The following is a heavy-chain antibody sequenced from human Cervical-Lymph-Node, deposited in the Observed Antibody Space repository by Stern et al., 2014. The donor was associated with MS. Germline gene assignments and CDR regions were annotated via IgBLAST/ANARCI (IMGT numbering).Heavy chain of an antibody. CDR3: ARRCSRRIDAFDI. CDR2: IDPSDSYT. D-gene: IGHD2-15*01. J-gene: IGHJ3*02. V-gene: IGHV5-10-1*01. Sequence: QLVQSGAEVKKPGESLRISCKGSGYSFTSYWISWGRQMPGKGLEWMGRIDPSDSYTNSSPSFQGHVTISAYKSISTAYLQWSSLKASDTAMYYCARRCSRRIDAFDIWGQGTMVTVSS. CDR1: GYSFTSYW.